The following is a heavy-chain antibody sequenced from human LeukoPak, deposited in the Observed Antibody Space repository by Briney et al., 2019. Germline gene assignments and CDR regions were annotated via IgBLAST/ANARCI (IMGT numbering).Heavy chain of an antibody. Sequence: GASVKVSCKASGYIFTGYYMHWVRQAPGQGLEWMGWINPNSGGTNYAQKFQDTVTMTRDTSISTAYMELSRLRSDDTAVYYCARDQVSGSGTYYNAYYYGMDVWGQGTTVTVSS. J-gene: IGHJ6*02. D-gene: IGHD3-10*01. CDR2: INPNSGGT. CDR1: GYIFTGYY. CDR3: ARDQVSGSGTYYNAYYYGMDV. V-gene: IGHV1-2*02.